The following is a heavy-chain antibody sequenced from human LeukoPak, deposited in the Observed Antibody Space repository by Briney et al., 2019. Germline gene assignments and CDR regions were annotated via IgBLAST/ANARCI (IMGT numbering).Heavy chain of an antibody. J-gene: IGHJ6*02. D-gene: IGHD4-17*01. CDR2: IKQDGTET. CDR1: GFTFNNYW. V-gene: IGHV3-7*01. CDR3: ARDRSMASVTTDEGIDV. Sequence: SGGSLRLSCAASGFTFNNYWMNWVRQAPGKGLEWVANIKQDGTETYYVDSVKGRFTISRDNAKKSLYVQMDSLRAEDTAVYFCARDRSMASVTTDEGIDVWGHGTTVTVSS.